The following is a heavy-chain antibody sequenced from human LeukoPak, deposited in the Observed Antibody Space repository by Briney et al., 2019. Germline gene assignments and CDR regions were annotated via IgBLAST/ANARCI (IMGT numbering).Heavy chain of an antibody. D-gene: IGHD5-24*01. V-gene: IGHV4-59*01. CDR1: GGSISSYY. CDR3: ARDGYNSDYYYYMDV. Sequence: PSETLSLTCTVSGGSISSYYWSWIRQPPGKGLEWIGYSYYSGSTNYNPSLKSRVTISVDTSKNQFSLKLSSVTAADTAVYYCARDGYNSDYYYYMDVWGKGTTVTVSS. J-gene: IGHJ6*03. CDR2: SYYSGST.